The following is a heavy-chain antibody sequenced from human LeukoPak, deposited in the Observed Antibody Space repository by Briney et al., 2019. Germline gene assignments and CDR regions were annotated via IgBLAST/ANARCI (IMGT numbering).Heavy chain of an antibody. Sequence: GGSLRLSCAASGFTFSNAWMSWVRQAPGKGLEWVGRIKSKTDGGTTDYAAPVKGRFTISRDDLKNTLYLQMNSLKSEDTAVYYCTTEPNGYSSGSYWGQGTLVTVSS. V-gene: IGHV3-15*01. J-gene: IGHJ4*02. CDR1: GFTFSNAW. CDR3: TTEPNGYSSGSY. CDR2: IKSKTDGGTT. D-gene: IGHD6-19*01.